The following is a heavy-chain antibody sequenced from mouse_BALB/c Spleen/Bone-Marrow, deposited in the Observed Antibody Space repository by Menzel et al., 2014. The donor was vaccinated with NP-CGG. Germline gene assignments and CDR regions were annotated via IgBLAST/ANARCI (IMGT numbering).Heavy chain of an antibody. CDR3: ARDVGYGNYFVY. J-gene: IGHJ3*01. CDR2: SRNKAKHYTT. V-gene: IGHV7-1*02. Sequence: EVMLVEPGGGLVQPGDSLRLSCATSGFTFSDFYMEWVRQPPGKRLEWIAASRNKAKHYTTEYSASVKGRFIVSRDTSQSILYLQMNALRAEDTAIYYCARDVGYGNYFVYWGQGTLVTVSA. D-gene: IGHD2-10*02. CDR1: GFTFSDFY.